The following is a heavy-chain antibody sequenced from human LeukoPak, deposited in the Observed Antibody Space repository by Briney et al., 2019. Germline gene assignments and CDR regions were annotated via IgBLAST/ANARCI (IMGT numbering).Heavy chain of an antibody. CDR2: LNSDGSST. D-gene: IGHD3-10*01. J-gene: IGHJ5*02. V-gene: IGHV3-74*01. CDR3: ARVALSQGLDA. CDR1: GFTFSSYW. Sequence: GGSLRLSCAASGFTFSSYWMHWVRQAPGKGLVWVSRLNSDGSSTVYADSVKGRFTIPRDNAENKLYLQMNSLRVEDTAVYYCARVALSQGLDAWGQGTLVTVSS.